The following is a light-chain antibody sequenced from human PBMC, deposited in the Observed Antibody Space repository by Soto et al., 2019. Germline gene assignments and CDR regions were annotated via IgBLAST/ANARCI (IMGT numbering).Light chain of an antibody. CDR1: SIDVGGYNY. CDR2: EVS. J-gene: IGLJ1*01. Sequence: QSALTPNASVSGYHGQSITISCTGTSIDVGGYNYVSWYQQQSGKAPKLMIHEVSNRPSGVSNRFSGSKSGNTASLTISGLQAEDEADYYCSSYTSSRAYVFGIGTKVTVL. V-gene: IGLV2-14*01. CDR3: SSYTSSRAYV.